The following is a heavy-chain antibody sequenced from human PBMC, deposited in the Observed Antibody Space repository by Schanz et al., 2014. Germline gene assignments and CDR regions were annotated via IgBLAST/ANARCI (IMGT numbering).Heavy chain of an antibody. J-gene: IGHJ4*02. CDR1: GYTFSSHG. D-gene: IGHD5-12*01. V-gene: IGHV1-3*04. CDR2: INTANGNA. CDR3: ASPSGYSDYGTCFDF. Sequence: QVQVVQSGAELKKPGASVKVSCKASGYTFSSHGIHWLRQAPGQSLEWMGWINTANGNAKYSANFQARVTITRDTSASTAYMELSSLRSEDTAVYYCASPSGYSDYGTCFDFWGQGTLVTVSS.